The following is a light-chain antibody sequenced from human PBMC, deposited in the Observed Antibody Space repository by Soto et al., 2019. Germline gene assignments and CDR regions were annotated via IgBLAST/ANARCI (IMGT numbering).Light chain of an antibody. CDR3: TSYTSSSTYV. V-gene: IGLV2-14*03. J-gene: IGLJ1*01. Sequence: QSALTQPASVSGSPGQSITISCSGTSSDFNYYNSVSWYQHHPGKAPKLMIYNVSNRPSGVSSRVSGSKSGNTASLTISGLQAEDEADYYCTSYTSSSTYVFGTGTKVTVL. CDR1: SSDFNYYNS. CDR2: NVS.